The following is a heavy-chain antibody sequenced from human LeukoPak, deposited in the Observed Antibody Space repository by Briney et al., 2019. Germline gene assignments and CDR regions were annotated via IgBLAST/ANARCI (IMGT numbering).Heavy chain of an antibody. CDR1: GYTFTSYD. Sequence: GASVKVSCKASGYTFTSYDINWVRQATGQGLEWMGWMNPNSGNTGYAQKLQGRVTMTTDTSTSTAYMELRSLRSDDTAVYYCARAQTGYSSGPTGYWGQGTLVTVSS. CDR2: MNPNSGNT. D-gene: IGHD6-19*01. J-gene: IGHJ4*02. V-gene: IGHV1-8*02. CDR3: ARAQTGYSSGPTGY.